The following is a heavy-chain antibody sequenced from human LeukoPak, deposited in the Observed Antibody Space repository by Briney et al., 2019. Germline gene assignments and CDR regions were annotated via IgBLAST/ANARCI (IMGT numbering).Heavy chain of an antibody. Sequence: PGGSLRLSCVASGFSFSTYGMTWVRQAPGKGLEWVSGFGDTGMPHYRDSVKGWFSISRDNSKNTFYLQMNSLRAEDTAIYYCARWDGYGDLWGRGTLVTVSS. CDR2: FGDTGMP. J-gene: IGHJ2*01. CDR3: ARWDGYGDL. CDR1: GFSFSTYG. V-gene: IGHV3-23*01. D-gene: IGHD5-12*01.